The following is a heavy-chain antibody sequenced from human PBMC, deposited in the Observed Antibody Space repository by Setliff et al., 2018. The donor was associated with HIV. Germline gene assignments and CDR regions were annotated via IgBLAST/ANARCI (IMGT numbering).Heavy chain of an antibody. J-gene: IGHJ6*03. V-gene: IGHV4-38-2*01. Sequence: SETLSLTCAVSGYSISTAYYWGWIRQPPGKGLEWIGSVYHSGTTYYNPSLKSRVTISVDMSNNQFSLKVTSVTAADTAVYYCARGFGSSWGGNYYYYYMDVWGKGTTVTVSS. CDR1: GYSISTAYY. D-gene: IGHD6-13*01. CDR2: VYHSGTT. CDR3: ARGFGSSWGGNYYYYYMDV.